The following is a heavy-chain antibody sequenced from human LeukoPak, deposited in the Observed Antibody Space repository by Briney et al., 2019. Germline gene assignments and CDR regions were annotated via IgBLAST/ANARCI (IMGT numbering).Heavy chain of an antibody. CDR1: GFTVSSVF. CDR3: ARSFIEVATIYFDS. CDR2: IYSGGNT. V-gene: IGHV3-53*01. Sequence: GGSLRLSCAASGFTVSSVFLSWVRQAPGKGLEWVSVIYSGGNTFYADSVKGRFTISRDNSKNTLYLQMNSLRVEDTAVYYCARSFIEVATIYFDSWGQGKLVPGSS. J-gene: IGHJ4*02. D-gene: IGHD5-24*01.